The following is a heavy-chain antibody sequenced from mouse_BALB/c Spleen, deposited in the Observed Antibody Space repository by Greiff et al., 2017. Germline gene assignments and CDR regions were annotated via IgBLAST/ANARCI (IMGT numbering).Heavy chain of an antibody. V-gene: IGHV1S56*01. CDR3: ARSEGRYDVYYFDY. J-gene: IGHJ2*01. D-gene: IGHD2-14*01. CDR2: IYPGNVNT. CDR1: GYTFTSYY. Sequence: QVQLQQSGPELVKPGASVRISCKASGYTFTSYYIHWVKQRPGQGLEWIGWIYPGNVNTKYNEKFKGKATLTADKSSSTAYMQLSSLTSEDSAVYFCARSEGRYDVYYFDYWGQGTTLTVSS.